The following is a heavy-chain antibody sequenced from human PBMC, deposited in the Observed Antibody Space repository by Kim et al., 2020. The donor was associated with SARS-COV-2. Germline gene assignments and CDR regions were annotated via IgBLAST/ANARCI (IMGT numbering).Heavy chain of an antibody. Sequence: GGSLRLSCAASGFSVGGNYMNWVRQAPGKGLEWVAVIYTGGATFYTDSVKGRFTISRDNSKNTLYLQMNSLRVEDTAIYYCARDAVVTTSWHAFDFWGQGTMVTVSS. D-gene: IGHD5-12*01. J-gene: IGHJ3*01. V-gene: IGHV3-53*01. CDR2: IYTGGAT. CDR3: ARDAVVTTSWHAFDF. CDR1: GFSVGGNY.